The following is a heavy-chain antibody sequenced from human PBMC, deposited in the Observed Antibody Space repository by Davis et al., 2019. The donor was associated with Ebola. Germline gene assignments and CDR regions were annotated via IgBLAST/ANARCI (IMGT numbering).Heavy chain of an antibody. CDR1: GFSFSSCS. D-gene: IGHD3-9*01. V-gene: IGHV4-34*01. J-gene: IGHJ6*02. Sequence: GSLRLSCAASGFSFSSCSMNWVRQPPGKGLEWIGEINHSGSTNYNPSLKSRVTISVDTSKNQFSLKLSSVTAADTAVYYCARGVGYFDWLLSPYYYYGMDVWGQGTTVTVSS. CDR3: ARGVGYFDWLLSPYYYYGMDV. CDR2: INHSGST.